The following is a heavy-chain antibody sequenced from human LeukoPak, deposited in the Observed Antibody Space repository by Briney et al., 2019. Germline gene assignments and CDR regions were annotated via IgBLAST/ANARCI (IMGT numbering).Heavy chain of an antibody. CDR1: GYTFTGYY. J-gene: IGHJ3*02. CDR2: IKPNSGDT. Sequence: ASVKVSCKASGYTFTGYYMHWVRQAPGQGLEWMGWIKPNSGDTYYSQKFQDRVTMTRDTSISTAYLELSRLRSDDTAVYYCANDRDDAFEIWGQGTWSPSLQ. CDR3: ANDRDDAFEI. V-gene: IGHV1-2*02.